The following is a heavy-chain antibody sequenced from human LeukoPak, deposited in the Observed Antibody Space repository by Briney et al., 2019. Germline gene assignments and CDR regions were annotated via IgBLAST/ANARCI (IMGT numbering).Heavy chain of an antibody. J-gene: IGHJ3*02. CDR3: ARDLEEFWEMATETDAFDI. Sequence: ASVKVSCKASGYTFTSYGISWVRQAPGQGLEWMGWISAYNGNTNYAQKLQGRVTKTTDTSTSTAYMELRSLRSDDTAVYYCARDLEEFWEMATETDAFDIWGQGTMVTVSS. CDR1: GYTFTSYG. V-gene: IGHV1-18*01. D-gene: IGHD5-24*01. CDR2: ISAYNGNT.